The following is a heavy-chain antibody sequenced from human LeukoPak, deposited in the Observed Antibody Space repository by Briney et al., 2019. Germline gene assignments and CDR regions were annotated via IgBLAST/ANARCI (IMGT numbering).Heavy chain of an antibody. CDR1: GGTFSSQA. V-gene: IGHV1-69*06. J-gene: IGHJ6*03. CDR3: ARGEFEAMNFYYLDV. CDR2: IIPMFGTA. D-gene: IGHD3-10*01. Sequence: SVKVSCKVSGGTFSSQAISWVRQAPGQGLEWMGRIIPMFGTANYAQKFQGRVTITADKSTSITADKSTSTVYMEMSSLRSEDTAVYYCARGEFEAMNFYYLDVWGKGTTVTVSS.